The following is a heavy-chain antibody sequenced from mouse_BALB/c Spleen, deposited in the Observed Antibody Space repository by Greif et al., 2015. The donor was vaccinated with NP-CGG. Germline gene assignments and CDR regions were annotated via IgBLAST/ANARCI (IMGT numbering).Heavy chain of an antibody. V-gene: IGHV1-4*01. CDR3: ARWDGAY. J-gene: IGHJ3*01. D-gene: IGHD4-1*01. CDR1: GYTFTSYT. Sequence: VQLQQSGAELARPGASVKMSCKSSGYTFTSYTMHWVEQRPGQGLEWIGYINPSSGYTSYNQKFKDKATLTADKSSSTAYMQLSSLTSEDSAVYYCARWDGAYWGQGTLVTVSA. CDR2: INPSSGYT.